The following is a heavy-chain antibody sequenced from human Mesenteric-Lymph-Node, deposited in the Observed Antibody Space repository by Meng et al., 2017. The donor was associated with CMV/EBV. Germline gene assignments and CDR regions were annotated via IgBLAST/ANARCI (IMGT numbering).Heavy chain of an antibody. CDR3: AKERGIGNSAYFDY. J-gene: IGHJ4*02. Sequence: SLKISCSASDFTFEDYGMHWVRQAPGKGLEWVSGISWNSDVIGYADFVKGRFTISRDNAENSLYLQMDSLTIDDTAFYFCAKERGIGNSAYFDYWGQGALVAVSS. D-gene: IGHD4-23*01. V-gene: IGHV3-9*01. CDR2: ISWNSDVI. CDR1: DFTFEDYG.